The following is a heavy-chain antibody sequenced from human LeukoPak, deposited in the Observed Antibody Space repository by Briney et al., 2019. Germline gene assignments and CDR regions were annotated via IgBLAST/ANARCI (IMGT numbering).Heavy chain of an antibody. J-gene: IGHJ4*02. CDR1: GLTFSSYG. Sequence: GGSLRLSCAASGLTFSSYGMDWVRHAPGKGLEWVAIIWYYGSNTYYADSVKGRFTISRDNSKTTLYLQMNSLRVEDTAVYYCAPDHGGYWGQGTLVTVSS. D-gene: IGHD3-16*01. CDR2: IWYYGSNT. V-gene: IGHV3-33*01. CDR3: APDHGGY.